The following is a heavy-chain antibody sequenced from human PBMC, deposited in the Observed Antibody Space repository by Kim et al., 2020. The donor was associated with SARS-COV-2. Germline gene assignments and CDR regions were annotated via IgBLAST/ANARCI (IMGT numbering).Heavy chain of an antibody. CDR2: IIPIFGTA. CDR1: GGTFSSYA. J-gene: IGHJ4*02. D-gene: IGHD6-19*01. CDR3: ARLPLSGRAVAGTVDY. V-gene: IGHV1-69*13. Sequence: SVKVSCKASGGTFSSYAISWVRQAPGQGLEWMGGIIPIFGTANYAQKFQGRVTITADESTSTAYMELSSLRSEDTAVYYCARLPLSGRAVAGTVDYWGQGTLVTVSS.